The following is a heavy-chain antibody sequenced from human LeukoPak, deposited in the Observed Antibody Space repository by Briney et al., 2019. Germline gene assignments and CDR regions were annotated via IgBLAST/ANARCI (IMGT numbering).Heavy chain of an antibody. V-gene: IGHV3-48*04. D-gene: IGHD2-8*01. Sequence: GGSLRLSCAASGFTFSIYSMNWVRQAPGKGLEWVSYISSFSGTINYADSVKGRFTISRDNAKNSLYLQMNSLRAEDTAVYYCARVLMVYAMVLGSIDYWGQGTLVTVSS. CDR2: ISSFSGTI. CDR1: GFTFSIYS. J-gene: IGHJ4*02. CDR3: ARVLMVYAMVLGSIDY.